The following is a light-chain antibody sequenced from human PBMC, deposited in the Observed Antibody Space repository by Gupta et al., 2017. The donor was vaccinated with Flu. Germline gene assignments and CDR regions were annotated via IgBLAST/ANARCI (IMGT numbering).Light chain of an antibody. CDR1: QTVHSN. CDR2: GAS. V-gene: IGKV3-15*01. J-gene: IGKJ2*01. Sequence: LSCRASQTVHSNLAWYQQIPGQATRLLIYGASTRATGIPDRFSGSGSGTEFTLTISSLQSEDVAIYYCQQYNDWPHLFTFGQGTKLEIK. CDR3: QQYNDWPHLFT.